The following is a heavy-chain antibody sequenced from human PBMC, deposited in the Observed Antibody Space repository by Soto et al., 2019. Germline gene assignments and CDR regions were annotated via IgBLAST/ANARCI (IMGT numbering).Heavy chain of an antibody. CDR1: GGTFSSYA. D-gene: IGHD1-1*01. J-gene: IGHJ6*02. Sequence: RXSVKVSCKASGGTFSSYAISWVRQAPGQGLEWMGGIIPIFGTANYAQKFQCRVTITADESTSTAYMELSSLRSEDTAVYYCASGTGATSPDYGMDVWAQRTTVTVSS. CDR2: IIPIFGTA. V-gene: IGHV1-69*01. CDR3: ASGTGATSPDYGMDV.